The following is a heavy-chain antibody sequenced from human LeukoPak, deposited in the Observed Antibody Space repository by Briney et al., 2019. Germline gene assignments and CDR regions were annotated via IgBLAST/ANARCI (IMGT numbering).Heavy chain of an antibody. D-gene: IGHD3-16*02. Sequence: ASVKVSCKASGYTFTGYYVHWVRQAPGQGLEWMGWINPNSGGTNYAQKFQGRVTMTRDTSISTAYMELSRLRSDDTAVYYCARGAHYDYVWGSYRYTAFGYYYYMDVWGKGTTVTVSS. V-gene: IGHV1-2*02. J-gene: IGHJ6*03. CDR2: INPNSGGT. CDR1: GYTFTGYY. CDR3: ARGAHYDYVWGSYRYTAFGYYYYMDV.